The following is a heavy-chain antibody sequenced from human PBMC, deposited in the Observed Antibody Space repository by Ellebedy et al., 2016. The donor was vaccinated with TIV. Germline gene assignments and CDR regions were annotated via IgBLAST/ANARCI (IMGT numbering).Heavy chain of an antibody. CDR3: AKYGDYGDYASFDI. J-gene: IGHJ3*02. CDR1: GFTFSHFG. CDR2: ILYDGKNK. Sequence: GESLKISCTASGFTFSHFGMHWVRQTPGKGLEWLAVILYDGKNKYYVDSVKGRFTISRDNSRNTLYLQMNSLRAEDTAVYYCAKYGDYGDYASFDIWGQGTLVTVSS. D-gene: IGHD4-17*01. V-gene: IGHV3-30*18.